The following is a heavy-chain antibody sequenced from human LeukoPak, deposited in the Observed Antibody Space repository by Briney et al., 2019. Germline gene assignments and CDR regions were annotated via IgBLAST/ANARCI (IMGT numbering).Heavy chain of an antibody. CDR2: INWNGGST. Sequence: GGSLRLSCAASGFTFDDYGMSWVRQAPGKGLEWVSGINWNGGSTGYADSVKGRFTISRVNAKNSLYLQMNSLRAEDTALYYCARVASSSFGYYFDYWGQGTLVTVSS. D-gene: IGHD6-6*01. CDR3: ARVASSSFGYYFDY. V-gene: IGHV3-20*04. CDR1: GFTFDDYG. J-gene: IGHJ4*02.